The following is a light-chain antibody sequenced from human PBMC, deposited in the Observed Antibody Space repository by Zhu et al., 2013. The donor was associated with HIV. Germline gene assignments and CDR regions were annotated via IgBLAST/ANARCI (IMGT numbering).Light chain of an antibody. J-gene: IGKJ2*04. V-gene: IGKV3-20*01. CDR2: GAS. CDR1: QRVSGDF. CDR3: QQYGSSPGS. Sequence: EIVLTQSPGTLTLSPGERVTLSCRASQRVSGDFVAWYQHRGGQSPRLLIHGASSRATGIPXRFSGSGSGTDFTLTISRLEPEDFALYYCQQYGSSPGSFGQGTKVRDQT.